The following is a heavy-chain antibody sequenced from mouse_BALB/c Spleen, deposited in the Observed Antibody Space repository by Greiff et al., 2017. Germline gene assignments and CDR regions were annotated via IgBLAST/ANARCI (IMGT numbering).Heavy chain of an antibody. CDR3: ARDYYGSSAY. CDR2: ISYDGSN. CDR1: GYSITSGYY. J-gene: IGHJ3*01. D-gene: IGHD1-1*01. V-gene: IGHV3-6*02. Sequence: EVKVEESGPGLVKPSQSLSLTCSVTGYSITSGYYWNWIRQFPGNKLEWMGYISYDGSNNYNPSLKNRISITRDTSKNQFFLKLNSVTTEDTATYYCARDYYGSSAYWGQGTLVTVSA.